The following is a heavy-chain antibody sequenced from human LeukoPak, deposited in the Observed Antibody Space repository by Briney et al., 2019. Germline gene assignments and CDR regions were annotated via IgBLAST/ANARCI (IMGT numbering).Heavy chain of an antibody. Sequence: SETLSLTCTVSGGSISSYYWSWIRQPAGKGLEWIGRIYTSGSTNYNPSLKSPVTMSVDTSKNQFSLKLSSVTAADTAVYYCARGIAAAGTSRYKNYYYYGMDVWGQGTTVTVSS. D-gene: IGHD6-13*01. J-gene: IGHJ6*02. V-gene: IGHV4-4*07. CDR2: IYTSGST. CDR1: GGSISSYY. CDR3: ARGIAAAGTSRYKNYYYYGMDV.